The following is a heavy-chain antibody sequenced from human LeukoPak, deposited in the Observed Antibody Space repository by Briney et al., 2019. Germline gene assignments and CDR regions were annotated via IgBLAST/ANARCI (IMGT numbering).Heavy chain of an antibody. D-gene: IGHD6-19*01. Sequence: ASVKVSCKASGYTFTGFHMHWVRQAPGQGLEWMGWINANTGDTHFAQKFQGRVNMTRDTSISTAYMELSRLRSDDTAVYYCARSPRIAVVGFYYYYYMDVRGKGTTVTVSS. CDR1: GYTFTGFH. V-gene: IGHV1-2*02. CDR2: INANTGDT. CDR3: ARSPRIAVVGFYYYYYMDV. J-gene: IGHJ6*03.